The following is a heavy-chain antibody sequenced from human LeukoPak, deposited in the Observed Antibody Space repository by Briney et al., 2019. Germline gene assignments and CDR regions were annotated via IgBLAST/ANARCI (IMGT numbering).Heavy chain of an antibody. Sequence: ASVRLCCNGSASRFTVNYKHRVRHPPGQGHGRMGWLYPCGSDTNYDQEFQGRVSITRDTSISKAYMELSWLRTADTAAYYCARDYVDMRYYFMDVWGKGTTVTVSS. D-gene: IGHD5-12*01. CDR3: ARDYVDMRYYFMDV. CDR2: LYPCGSDT. V-gene: IGHV1-2*02. CDR1: ASRFTVNY. J-gene: IGHJ6*03.